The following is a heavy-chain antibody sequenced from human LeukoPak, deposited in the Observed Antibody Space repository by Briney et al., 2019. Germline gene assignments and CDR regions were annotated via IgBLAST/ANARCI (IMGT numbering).Heavy chain of an antibody. Sequence: ASVKVSCKASGYTFTGYYMHWVRRAPGQGLEWMGWINPNSGGTNYAQKFQGRVTMTRDTSISTAYMELSRLRSDDTAVYYCAREYGSGSPGFGAFDIWGQGTMVTVSS. D-gene: IGHD3-10*01. CDR3: AREYGSGSPGFGAFDI. J-gene: IGHJ3*02. CDR2: INPNSGGT. CDR1: GYTFTGYY. V-gene: IGHV1-2*02.